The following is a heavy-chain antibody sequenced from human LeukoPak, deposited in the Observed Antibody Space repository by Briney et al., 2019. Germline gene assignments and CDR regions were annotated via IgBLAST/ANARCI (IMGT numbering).Heavy chain of an antibody. J-gene: IGHJ4*02. CDR2: IYYSGST. Sequence: SETLSLTCTVSGGSISTYYWTWIRQPPGEGLEWLGYIYYSGSTNYNPSLKSRVTISVDTSKNQFSLKLSSVTTADTAVYYCARVGSGNFDYWGQGTLVTVSS. CDR1: GGSISTYY. D-gene: IGHD3-10*01. CDR3: ARVGSGNFDY. V-gene: IGHV4-59*01.